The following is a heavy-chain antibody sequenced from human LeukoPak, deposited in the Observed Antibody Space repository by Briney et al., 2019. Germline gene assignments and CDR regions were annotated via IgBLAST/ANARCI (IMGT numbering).Heavy chain of an antibody. CDR2: ISYDGGKT. CDR3: VRNPGDPSYFYYMDV. CDR1: GINLSRFA. J-gene: IGHJ6*03. D-gene: IGHD2-21*02. Sequence: PGGSLRLSCAASGINLSRFAMHWVRQAPGKGLEWVALISYDGGKTWYADSVKGRFSISRDNYKNTLSLQMNSLRPEDTAVYYCVRNPGDPSYFYYMDVWGNGTTVIVSS. V-gene: IGHV3-30*03.